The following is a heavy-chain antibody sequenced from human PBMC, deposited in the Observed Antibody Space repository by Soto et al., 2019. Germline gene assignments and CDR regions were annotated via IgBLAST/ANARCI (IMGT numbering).Heavy chain of an antibody. V-gene: IGHV3-30*18. Sequence: QVQLVESGGGVVQPGRSLRLSCAASGFTFSSYGMHWVRQAPGKGLEWVAVIWYDGSNKYYADSVKGRFTISRDNSKNTVYLQMNSLRPEDTAVYYCANDSLAARRAFSADSNWGQGSMVSVSS. CDR3: ANDSLAARRAFSADSN. CDR1: GFTFSSYG. J-gene: IGHJ4*02. CDR2: IWYDGSNK. D-gene: IGHD6-6*01.